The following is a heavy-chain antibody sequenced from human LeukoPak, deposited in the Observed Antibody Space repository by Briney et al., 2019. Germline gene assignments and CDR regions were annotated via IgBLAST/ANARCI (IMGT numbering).Heavy chain of an antibody. D-gene: IGHD2-2*01. J-gene: IGHJ3*02. CDR3: ARVGYCSSTSCYGYAFDI. CDR1: GYSFTSYW. Sequence: PGESLKISCKGSGYSFTSYWIGWVRQMPGKGLEWMGIIYPSDSDTRYSPSFQGQVTISADKSISTAYLQWSSLKASDTAMYYCARVGYCSSTSCYGYAFDIWGQGTMVTVSS. V-gene: IGHV5-51*01. CDR2: IYPSDSDT.